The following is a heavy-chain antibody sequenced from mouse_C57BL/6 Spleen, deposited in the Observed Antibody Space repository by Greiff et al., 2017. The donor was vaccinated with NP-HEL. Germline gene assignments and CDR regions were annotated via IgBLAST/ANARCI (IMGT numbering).Heavy chain of an antibody. D-gene: IGHD2-3*01. CDR3: ARGRNIYDGYSYFDY. CDR1: GYTFTSYG. Sequence: QVQLQQSGAELARPGASVKLSCKASGYTFTSYGISWVKQRTGQGLEWIGEIYPRSGNTYYNEKFKDKATLTADKSSSTAYMQLSSLTSEDSAVYYCARGRNIYDGYSYFDYWGQGTTLTVSS. V-gene: IGHV1-81*01. J-gene: IGHJ2*01. CDR2: IYPRSGNT.